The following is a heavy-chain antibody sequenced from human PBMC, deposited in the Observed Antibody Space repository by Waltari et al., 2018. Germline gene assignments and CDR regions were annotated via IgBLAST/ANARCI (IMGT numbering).Heavy chain of an antibody. CDR1: EGTFSSYA. Sequence: QVQLVQSGAEVKKPGSSVKVSCKASEGTFSSYAISWVRQAPGQGLEWMGWIIPIFGTANDAQKFQGRVTITADESTITAYMELSSLRSEDTAVYYCARRGPRGYSGYDPYYYYYGMDVWGQGTTVTVSS. CDR2: IIPIFGTA. J-gene: IGHJ6*02. CDR3: ARRGPRGYSGYDPYYYYYGMDV. V-gene: IGHV1-69*01. D-gene: IGHD5-12*01.